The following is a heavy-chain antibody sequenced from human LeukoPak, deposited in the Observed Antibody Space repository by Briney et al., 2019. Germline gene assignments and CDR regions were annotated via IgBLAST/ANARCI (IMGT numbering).Heavy chain of an antibody. CDR3: ARDRIVVVRRGSYAFDI. Sequence: ASVKVSCKASGYTFTSYGISWVRQAPGQGLEWMGWIRAYNGNTNYAQKLQGRVTMTTDTSTSTAYMELRSLRSDDTAVCYCARDRIVVVRRGSYAFDIWGQGTMVTVSS. CDR2: IRAYNGNT. CDR1: GYTFTSYG. J-gene: IGHJ3*02. V-gene: IGHV1-18*01. D-gene: IGHD3-22*01.